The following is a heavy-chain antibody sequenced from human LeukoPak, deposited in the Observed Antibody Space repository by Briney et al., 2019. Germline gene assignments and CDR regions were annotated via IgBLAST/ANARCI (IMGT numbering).Heavy chain of an antibody. CDR1: GFTVSSNY. D-gene: IGHD4-23*01. Sequence: GGSLRLSCAASGFTVSSNYMNWVRQAPGKGLEWVSVIYSGGSTHYADSVKDRFSISRDNSKNTVYLQMNSLRAEDTAVYYCERDGYGGNYLSFDYWGQGTLVTVSS. J-gene: IGHJ4*02. CDR3: ERDGYGGNYLSFDY. CDR2: IYSGGST. V-gene: IGHV3-66*01.